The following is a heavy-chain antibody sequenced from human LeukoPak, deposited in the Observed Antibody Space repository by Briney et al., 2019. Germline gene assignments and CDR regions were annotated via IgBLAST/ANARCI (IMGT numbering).Heavy chain of an antibody. J-gene: IGHJ6*04. CDR1: GFTFSDYY. CDR3: ASPLNYYYDTFSTMDV. D-gene: IGHD3-22*01. CDR2: ISSSGSTI. Sequence: PGGSLRLSCAASGFTFSDYYMSWIRQAPGKGLEWVSYISSSGSTIYYADSVKGRFTISKDNAKNPLYLQMNSLRAEDTAVYYCASPLNYYYDTFSTMDVWGKGTTVTVSS. V-gene: IGHV3-11*01.